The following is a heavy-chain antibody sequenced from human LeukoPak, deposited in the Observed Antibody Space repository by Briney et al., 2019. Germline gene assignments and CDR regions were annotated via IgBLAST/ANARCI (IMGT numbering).Heavy chain of an antibody. CDR3: ARGLHYYVAMDV. V-gene: IGHV3-23*05. CDR1: GFTFSAYA. J-gene: IGHJ6*02. D-gene: IGHD3-10*02. Sequence: GGSLRLSCEASGFTFSAYAMTWVRQARGKGLEWVSSIGSDNKPHYSESVKGGFAISRDNSKSMLFLQLNSLRAEDTALYYCARGLHYYVAMDVWGQGTTVTVSS. CDR2: IGSDNKP.